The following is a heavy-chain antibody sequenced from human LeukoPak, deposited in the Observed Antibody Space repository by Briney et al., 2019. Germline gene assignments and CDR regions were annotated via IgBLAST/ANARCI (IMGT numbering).Heavy chain of an antibody. J-gene: IGHJ4*02. V-gene: IGHV3-48*02. CDR1: GSTFSSYS. CDR2: ISSSSSTI. D-gene: IGHD3-22*01. Sequence: GGSLRLSCAASGSTFSSYSMNWVRQAPGKGLEWVSYISSSSSTIYYADSVKGRFTISRDNAKNSLYLQMNSLRDEDTAVYYCARGFPPHYYDSSGYQNPFDYWGQGTLVTVSS. CDR3: ARGFPPHYYDSSGYQNPFDY.